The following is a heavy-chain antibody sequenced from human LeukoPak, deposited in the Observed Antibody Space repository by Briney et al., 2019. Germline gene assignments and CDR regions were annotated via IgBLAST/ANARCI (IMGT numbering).Heavy chain of an antibody. CDR3: ARGFWTGVEY. J-gene: IGHJ4*02. V-gene: IGHV3-21*01. CDR1: GFTFSTYV. D-gene: IGHD3/OR15-3a*01. Sequence: PGGSLRLSCAASGFTFSTYVMSWVRQAPGKGLEWVSGMTGSGNYIFYADSVKRRFTISRDNAKNTLYLQMNSLRAEDTAVYYCARGFWTGVEYWGQGALVTVSS. CDR2: MTGSGNYI.